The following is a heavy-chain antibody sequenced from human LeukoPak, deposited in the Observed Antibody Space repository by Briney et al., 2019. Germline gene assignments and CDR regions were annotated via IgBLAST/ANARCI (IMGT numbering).Heavy chain of an antibody. J-gene: IGHJ4*02. Sequence: GGSLRLSCAASGFTFSSYSMNWVRQAPGKGLEWVSSISSSSSYIYYADSVKGRFTISRDNAKNSLYLQMNSLRAGDTAVYYCARMVFDSSGHYYFDHWGQGTLVTVSS. CDR3: ARMVFDSSGHYYFDH. CDR1: GFTFSSYS. D-gene: IGHD3-22*01. V-gene: IGHV3-21*01. CDR2: ISSSSSYI.